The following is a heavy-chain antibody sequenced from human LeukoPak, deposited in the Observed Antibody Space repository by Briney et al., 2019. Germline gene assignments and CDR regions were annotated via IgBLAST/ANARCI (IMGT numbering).Heavy chain of an antibody. V-gene: IGHV4-59*08. CDR3: ARLASGSYGPLTPFDY. Sequence: SETLSLTCTVCGGSISSYYWSWIWQPPGKGLEWIGDIYYSGSTNYNPSLKSRVTISVDTSKNQFSLRLSSVTASETAVYYSARLASGSYGPLTPFDYWGQGTLVTVSS. CDR2: IYYSGST. D-gene: IGHD1-26*01. CDR1: GGSISSYY. J-gene: IGHJ4*02.